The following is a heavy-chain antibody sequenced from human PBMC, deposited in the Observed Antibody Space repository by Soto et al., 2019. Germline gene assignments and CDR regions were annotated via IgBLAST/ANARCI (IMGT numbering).Heavy chain of an antibody. Sequence: QVQLQESGPGLVKPSETVSLTCAVSGDSIRAFYWSWFRQPAGGGLEWIGRFSLSGDTDYNPSLRSRLTMSFCPSKSQVSLRLTSVTAADKAVYYCAREVKQRLGYYCIGLDVWGQGTTVTVSS. CDR3: AREVKQRLGYYCIGLDV. CDR2: FSLSGDT. CDR1: GDSIRAFY. V-gene: IGHV4-4*07. J-gene: IGHJ6*02. D-gene: IGHD3-10*01.